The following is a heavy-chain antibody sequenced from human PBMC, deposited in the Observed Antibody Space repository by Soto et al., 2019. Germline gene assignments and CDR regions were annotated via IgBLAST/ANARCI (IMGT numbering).Heavy chain of an antibody. CDR1: GFTFSSYG. D-gene: IGHD5-12*01. Sequence: GGSLRLSCAASGFTFSSYGMSWVRQAPGKGLEWVSAISGGGGSTYYADSVKGRFTISRDNSKNTLYLQMNSLRAEDTAVYYCAKDQDGYNPLGCFDYWGQGTLVTVSS. CDR3: AKDQDGYNPLGCFDY. J-gene: IGHJ4*02. V-gene: IGHV3-23*01. CDR2: ISGGGGST.